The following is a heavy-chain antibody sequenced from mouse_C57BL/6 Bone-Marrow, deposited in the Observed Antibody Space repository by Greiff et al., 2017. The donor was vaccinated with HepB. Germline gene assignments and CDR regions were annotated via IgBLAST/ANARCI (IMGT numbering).Heavy chain of an antibody. CDR1: GYTFTDYE. D-gene: IGHD1-1*01. J-gene: IGHJ2*01. V-gene: IGHV1-15*01. CDR2: IDPETGGT. Sequence: VQLVESGAELVRPGASVTLSCKASGYTFTDYEMHWVKQTPVHGLEWIGAIDPETGGTAYNQKFKGKAILTADKSSSTAYMELRSLTSEDSAVYYCTRRHYYGSSTGYFDYWGQGTTLTVSS. CDR3: TRRHYYGSSTGYFDY.